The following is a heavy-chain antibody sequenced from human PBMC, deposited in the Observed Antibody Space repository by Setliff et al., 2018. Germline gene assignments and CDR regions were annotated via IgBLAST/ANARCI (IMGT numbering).Heavy chain of an antibody. J-gene: IGHJ6*03. CDR3: VREGVDSRSSTDYRYYMDV. CDR1: GYTFTGYY. D-gene: IGHD3-22*01. CDR2: TIPIFGTT. Sequence: SVKVSCKASGYTFTGYYMNWVRQAPGQGLEWMGGTIPIFGTTDYAQKFQGRVTIITDESTSTAFMQLSSLRSEDTAVYYCVREGVDSRSSTDYRYYMDVWGKGTTVTVSS. V-gene: IGHV1-69*05.